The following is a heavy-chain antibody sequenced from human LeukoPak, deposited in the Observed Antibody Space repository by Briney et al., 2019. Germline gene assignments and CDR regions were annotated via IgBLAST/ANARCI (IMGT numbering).Heavy chain of an antibody. CDR1: GFTFSSYA. V-gene: IGHV3-23*01. CDR2: ISGSGGST. J-gene: IGHJ4*02. CDR3: AKDHDSSGFYFDY. Sequence: GGSLRLSCAASGFTFSSYAMSWVRQAPGKGLEWVSAISGSGGSTYYADSVKGRFTISRDNSKNTLYLQMNSLRAEGTAVYYCAKDHDSSGFYFDYWGQGTLVTVSS. D-gene: IGHD3-22*01.